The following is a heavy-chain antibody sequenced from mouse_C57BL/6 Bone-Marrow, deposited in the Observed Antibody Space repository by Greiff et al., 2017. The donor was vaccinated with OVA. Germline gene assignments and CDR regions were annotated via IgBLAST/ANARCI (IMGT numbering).Heavy chain of an antibody. CDR2: INSDGGST. Sequence: EVQRVESGGGLVQPGESLKLSCESNEYEFPSHDMSWVRKTPEKRLELVAAINSDGGSTYYPDTMERRFIISRDNTKKTLYLQMSSLRSEDTALYYCARHGYDGYSHWYFDVWGTGTTVTVSS. J-gene: IGHJ1*03. CDR1: EYEFPSHD. D-gene: IGHD2-3*01. V-gene: IGHV5-2*01. CDR3: ARHGYDGYSHWYFDV.